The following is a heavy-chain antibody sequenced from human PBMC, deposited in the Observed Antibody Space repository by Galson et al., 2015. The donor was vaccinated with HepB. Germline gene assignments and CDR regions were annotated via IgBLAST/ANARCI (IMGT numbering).Heavy chain of an antibody. CDR2: IWYDGSNK. V-gene: IGHV3-33*01. CDR3: ARAPDAGYFDY. J-gene: IGHJ4*02. CDR1: GFTFSSYG. Sequence: SLRLSCAAPGFTFSSYGMHWVRQAPGKGLEWVAVIWYDGSNKYYADSVKGRFTISRDNSKNTLYLQMNSLRAEDTAVYYCARAPDAGYFDYWGQGTLVTVSS.